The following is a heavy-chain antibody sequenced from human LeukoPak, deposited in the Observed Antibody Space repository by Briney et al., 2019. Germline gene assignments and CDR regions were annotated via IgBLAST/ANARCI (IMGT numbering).Heavy chain of an antibody. D-gene: IGHD1-26*01. CDR1: GGSISSSSYY. CDR3: ARDRGVGAPWVDAFDI. J-gene: IGHJ3*02. CDR2: IYYSGST. V-gene: IGHV4-39*07. Sequence: SETLSLTCTVSGGSISSSSYYWGWIRQPPGKGLEWIGSIYYSGSTYYNPSLKSRVTISVDTSKNQFSLKLSSVTAADTAMYYCARDRGVGAPWVDAFDIWGQGTMVTVSS.